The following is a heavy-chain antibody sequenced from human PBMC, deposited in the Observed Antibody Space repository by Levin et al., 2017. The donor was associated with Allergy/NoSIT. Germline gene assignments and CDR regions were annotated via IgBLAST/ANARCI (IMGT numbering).Heavy chain of an antibody. V-gene: IGHV3-74*01. D-gene: IGHD6-25*01. CDR1: GLIFSNSW. Sequence: PGGSLRLSCAASGLIFSNSWMHWVRQAPGKGPVWVSRISADGSRAYYADSVEGRFTISRDNAENTLYLQMDSLRAEDTAVYYCARDPGSASHDWYFDLWGRGTLVTVSS. J-gene: IGHJ2*01. CDR3: ARDPGSASHDWYFDL. CDR2: ISADGSRA.